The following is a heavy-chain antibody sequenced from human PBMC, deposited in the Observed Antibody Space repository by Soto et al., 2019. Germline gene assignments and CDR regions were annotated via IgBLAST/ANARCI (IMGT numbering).Heavy chain of an antibody. Sequence: PXDSLKVSCTGFGYTFTTFWVTWVRQMPGKGLEWMGRIDPRDSYVNYSPSFQGHVTISVDKSISTAYLQWGSLKASDTAMYYCARLFCSNTTCDSWFDPWGQGTLVTVSS. CDR3: ARLFCSNTTCDSWFDP. J-gene: IGHJ5*02. CDR1: GYTFTTFW. D-gene: IGHD2-2*01. CDR2: IDPRDSYV. V-gene: IGHV5-10-1*01.